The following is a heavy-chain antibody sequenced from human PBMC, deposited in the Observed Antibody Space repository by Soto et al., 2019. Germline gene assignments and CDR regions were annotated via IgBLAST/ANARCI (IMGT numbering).Heavy chain of an antibody. CDR1: GFTFSSYA. J-gene: IGHJ4*02. D-gene: IGHD3-22*01. Sequence: GGSLRLSCSASGFTFSSYAMHWVRQAPGKGLEYVSGIRSYGGSTYYADSVKGRFTISRDNSKNTLDLQMSSLRAEDTAVYYCVKNYYDSSGDYGISDDWGQGTLVTVSS. V-gene: IGHV3-64D*06. CDR2: IRSYGGST. CDR3: VKNYYDSSGDYGISDD.